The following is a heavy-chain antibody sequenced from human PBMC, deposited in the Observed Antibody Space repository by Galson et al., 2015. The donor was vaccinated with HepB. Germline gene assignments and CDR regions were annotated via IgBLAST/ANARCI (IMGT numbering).Heavy chain of an antibody. CDR2: IYYSGST. V-gene: IGHV4-39*01. J-gene: IGHJ4*02. CDR3: ASPGGIAAAGLDY. Sequence: SETLSLTCTVSGGSISSSSYYWGWIRQPPGKGLEWIGSIYYSGSTYYNPSLKSRVTISVDTSKNQFSLKLSSVTAADTAVYYCASPGGIAAAGLDYWGQGTLVTVSS. D-gene: IGHD6-13*01. CDR1: GGSISSSSYY.